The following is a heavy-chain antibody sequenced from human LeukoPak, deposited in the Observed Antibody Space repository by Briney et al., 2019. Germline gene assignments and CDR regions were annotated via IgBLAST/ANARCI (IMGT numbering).Heavy chain of an antibody. J-gene: IGHJ4*02. CDR2: INHSGST. CDR1: GGSFSGYY. V-gene: IGHV4-34*01. Sequence: SETLSLTCAVYGGSFSGYYWSWIRQPPGKGLEWIGEINHSGSTNYNPSLKSRVTISVDTSKNQFSLKLSSVTAADTAVYYCARERDGYMYWGQGTLVTVSS. D-gene: IGHD5-24*01. CDR3: ARERDGYMY.